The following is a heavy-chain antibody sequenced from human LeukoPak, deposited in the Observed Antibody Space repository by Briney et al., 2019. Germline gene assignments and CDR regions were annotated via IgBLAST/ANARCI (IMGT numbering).Heavy chain of an antibody. J-gene: IGHJ6*02. CDR3: AKDQTAGTSYYYYGMDV. CDR1: GFGFSGYG. CDR2: ISYDGSNK. Sequence: GGSLRLSCAASGFGFSGYGMHWVRQAPGKGLEWVAVISYDGSNKYYGDSVKGRFTISRDNSKNTLYLQMNSLRAEDTTVYYCAKDQTAGTSYYYYGMDVWGQGTTVTVSS. D-gene: IGHD6-13*01. V-gene: IGHV3-30*18.